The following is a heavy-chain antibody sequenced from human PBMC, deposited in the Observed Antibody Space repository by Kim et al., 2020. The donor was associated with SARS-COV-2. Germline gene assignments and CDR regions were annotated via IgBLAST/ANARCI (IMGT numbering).Heavy chain of an antibody. J-gene: IGHJ4*02. Sequence: GGSLRLSCAASGFTFSNARMSWVRQAPGKGLEWVGHIKRKSDGETTDYAAPVKGRFTISRDDSKNTLYLQMNSLKTEDTAVYYCTTATWYWGQGTLVTVSS. V-gene: IGHV3-15*01. D-gene: IGHD2-15*01. CDR3: TTATWY. CDR1: GFTFSNAR. CDR2: IKRKSDGETT.